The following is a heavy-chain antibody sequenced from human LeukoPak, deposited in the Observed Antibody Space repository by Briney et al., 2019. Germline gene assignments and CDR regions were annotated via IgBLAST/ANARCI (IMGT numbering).Heavy chain of an antibody. CDR2: INPSGGST. D-gene: IGHD3-10*01. Sequence: ASVKVSCKASGYTFTSYYMHWVRQAPGQGLEWMGIINPSGGSTSYAQKSQGRVNMTRDTSTSTVYMELSSVRSEDTAVYYCARGPMVRGVYMNWFDPWGQGTLVTVSS. CDR1: GYTFTSYY. V-gene: IGHV1-46*01. J-gene: IGHJ5*02. CDR3: ARGPMVRGVYMNWFDP.